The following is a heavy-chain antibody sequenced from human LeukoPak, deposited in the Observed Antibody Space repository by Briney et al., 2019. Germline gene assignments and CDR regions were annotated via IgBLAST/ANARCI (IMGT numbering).Heavy chain of an antibody. CDR3: AKRERVGTTIGH. CDR1: GFTFTSFA. Sequence: GGSLRLSCAASGFTFTSFAMSWVRQAPGKGLEWVSAISTTGGTTYYADSVKGRFTISRDNSKNTLYLQMNSLRAEDTAVYYCAKRERVGTTIGHWGQGTLVTVSS. V-gene: IGHV3-23*01. J-gene: IGHJ4*02. D-gene: IGHD1-26*01. CDR2: ISTTGGTT.